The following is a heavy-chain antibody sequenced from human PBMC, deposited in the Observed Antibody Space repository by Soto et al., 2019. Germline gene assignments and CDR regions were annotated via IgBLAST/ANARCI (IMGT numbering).Heavy chain of an antibody. CDR2: ISKNGNDI. CDR1: GFSFSTYE. D-gene: IGHD1-26*01. V-gene: IGHV3-48*03. J-gene: IGHJ3*02. CDR3: APRKYGSFNIGAFDI. Sequence: GGSLRLSCAASGFSFSTYEMNLVRQAPGKGLEWVSYISKNGNDIYYADSVKGRFTISRDNANNSLFLQMDSLRPEDTAVYYCAPRKYGSFNIGAFDIWGQGIMVTVSS.